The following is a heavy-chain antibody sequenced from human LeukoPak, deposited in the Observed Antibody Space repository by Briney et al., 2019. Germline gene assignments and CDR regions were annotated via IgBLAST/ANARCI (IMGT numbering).Heavy chain of an antibody. CDR3: AKGEGSYYGSGRFDY. V-gene: IGHV3-23*01. CDR1: GFTVSSNY. Sequence: GGSLRLSCAASGFTVSSNYMSWVRQAPGKGLEWVSAISGSGGSTYYADSVKGRFTISRDNSKNTLYLQMNSLRAEDTAVYYCAKGEGSYYGSGRFDYWGQGTLVTVSS. D-gene: IGHD3-10*01. CDR2: ISGSGGST. J-gene: IGHJ4*02.